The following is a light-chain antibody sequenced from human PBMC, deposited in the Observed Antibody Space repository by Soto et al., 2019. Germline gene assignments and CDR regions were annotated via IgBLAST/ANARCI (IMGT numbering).Light chain of an antibody. V-gene: IGLV2-14*03. CDR3: SAFTGTTYV. CDR1: SSDVGGNKY. J-gene: IGLJ1*01. Sequence: SVLTQPASVSGSPGQSITISCTGTSSDVGGNKYVSWYQHYPGKAPKLMICDVSNRPSGVSNRFSGSKSGNTASLTISGLHAEDEADYYCSAFTGTTYVFGTGTKVTVL. CDR2: DVS.